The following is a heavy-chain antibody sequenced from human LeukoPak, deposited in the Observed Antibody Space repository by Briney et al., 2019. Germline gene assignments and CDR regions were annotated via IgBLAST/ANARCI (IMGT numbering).Heavy chain of an antibody. V-gene: IGHV4-59*08. CDR1: GASISSYY. Sequence: PSETLSLTCSASGASISSYYWSWIRQPPGKGLEWIGYIHNSGNTNYNPSLRRRVTISVDTPKKELSLKLTSVTAADTAVYYCASQYDFWSFDPWGQGTLVTVSS. CDR2: IHNSGNT. D-gene: IGHD3-3*01. CDR3: ASQYDFWSFDP. J-gene: IGHJ5*02.